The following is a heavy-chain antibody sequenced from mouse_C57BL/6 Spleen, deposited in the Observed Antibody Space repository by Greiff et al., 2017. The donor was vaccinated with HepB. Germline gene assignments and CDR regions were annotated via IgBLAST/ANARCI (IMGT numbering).Heavy chain of an antibody. Sequence: VQLQQPGAELVMPGASVKLSCKASGYTFTSYWMHWVKQRPGQGLEWIGEIDPSDSYTNYNQKFKGKSTLTVDKSSSTAYMQLSSLTSEDSAVYYCASGGVVVPGFAYWGQGTLVTVSA. V-gene: IGHV1-69*01. D-gene: IGHD1-1*01. J-gene: IGHJ3*01. CDR2: IDPSDSYT. CDR1: GYTFTSYW. CDR3: ASGGVVVPGFAY.